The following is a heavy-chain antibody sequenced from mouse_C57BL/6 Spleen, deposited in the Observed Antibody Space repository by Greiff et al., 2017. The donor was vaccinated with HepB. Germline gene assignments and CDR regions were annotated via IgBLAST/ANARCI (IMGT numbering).Heavy chain of an antibody. CDR2: IDPSDSYT. D-gene: IGHD4-1*01. CDR1: GYTFNSYW. V-gene: IGHV1-69*01. J-gene: IGHJ2*01. CDR3: ASGNYFDY. Sequence: QVQLQQPGAELVMPGASVKLSCKASGYTFNSYWMHWVKQRPGQGLEWIGEIDPSDSYTNYNQKFKGKSTLTVDKSSSTAYMQLSSLTSEDSAVYYCASGNYFDYWGQGTTLTVSS.